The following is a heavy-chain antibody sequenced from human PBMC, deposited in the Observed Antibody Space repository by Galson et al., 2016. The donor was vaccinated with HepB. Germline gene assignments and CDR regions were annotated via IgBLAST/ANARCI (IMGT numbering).Heavy chain of an antibody. Sequence: SLRLSCAASGFPFEDYAMHWVRQVPGKGLEWLSYISSSGSTIYYADSVMGRFTISRDIAKNSLYLQMSSLRAEDTAVYYCARGQTPGYSSGWYHYGMDVWGQGTTVTVSS. CDR3: ARGQTPGYSSGWYHYGMDV. D-gene: IGHD6-25*01. J-gene: IGHJ6*02. CDR1: GFPFEDYA. V-gene: IGHV3-48*03. CDR2: ISSSGSTI.